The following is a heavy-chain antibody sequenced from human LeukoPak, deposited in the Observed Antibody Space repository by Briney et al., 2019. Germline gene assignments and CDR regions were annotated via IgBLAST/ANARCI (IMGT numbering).Heavy chain of an antibody. CDR1: GYXFTSYW. J-gene: IGHJ4*02. D-gene: IGHD3-16*01. Sequence: GESLRISCNGSGYXFTSYWISWVRQMPGKGLEWMGKIDPSDSYTNYRPSFQGHVTISADKSISTAYLQWSSLTASDTAMYYCARQPTSRDYYFDYWGQGTLVTVSS. CDR3: ARQPTSRDYYFDY. V-gene: IGHV5-10-1*01. CDR2: IDPSDSYT.